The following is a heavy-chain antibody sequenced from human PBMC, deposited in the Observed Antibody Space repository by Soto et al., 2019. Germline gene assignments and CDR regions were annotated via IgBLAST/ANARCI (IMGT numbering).Heavy chain of an antibody. CDR3: ARGDRRYGMDV. CDR2: ISYDGSNK. J-gene: IGHJ6*02. CDR1: GFTFSSYA. Sequence: PGGSLRLSCAASGFTFSSYAMHWVRQAPGKGLEWVAVISYDGSNKYYADSVKGRFTISRDNSKNTLYLQMNSLRAEDTAVYYCARGDRRYGMDVWGQGATVTVSS. V-gene: IGHV3-30-3*01.